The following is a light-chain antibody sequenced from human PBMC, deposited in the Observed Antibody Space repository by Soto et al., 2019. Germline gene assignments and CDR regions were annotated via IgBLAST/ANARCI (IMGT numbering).Light chain of an antibody. CDR1: QGISSA. CDR3: QQFNSYPWT. J-gene: IGKJ1*01. V-gene: IGKV1-13*02. CDR2: DAS. Sequence: AIQLTQSPSSLSASVGDIVIITCRASQGISSALAWYHQKPGKAPKLLIFDASTLKGGVPSRFSGSGSGTDFTLTISSLQPEDFATYYCQQFNSYPWTFGQGTKVEIK.